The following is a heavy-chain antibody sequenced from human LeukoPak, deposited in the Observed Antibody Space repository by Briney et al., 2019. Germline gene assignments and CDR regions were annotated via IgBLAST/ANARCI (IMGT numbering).Heavy chain of an antibody. D-gene: IGHD3-9*01. Sequence: SQTLSLTCAVSGGSISSGGYSWSWIRQPPGKGLEWIGYIYHSGSTYYNPSLKSRVTISVDRSKNQFSLKLSSVTAADTAVYYCARFGILTGYYFDYWGQGTLVTVSS. J-gene: IGHJ4*02. V-gene: IGHV4-30-2*01. CDR1: GGSISSGGYS. CDR2: IYHSGST. CDR3: ARFGILTGYYFDY.